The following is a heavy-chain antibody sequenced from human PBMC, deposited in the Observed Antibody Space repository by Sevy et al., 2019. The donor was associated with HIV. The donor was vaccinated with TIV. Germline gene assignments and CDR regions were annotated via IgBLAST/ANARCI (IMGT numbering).Heavy chain of an antibody. CDR3: ARESTMIRGVPAYNWFDP. CDR1: GFTFSSYA. J-gene: IGHJ5*02. D-gene: IGHD3-10*01. CDR2: ISYDGSNK. Sequence: GGSLRLSCAVSGFTFSSYAMHWVRQAPGKGLEWVAVISYDGSNKYYADSVKGRFTISRDNSKNTLYLQINSLRAEDTAVYYCARESTMIRGVPAYNWFDPWGQGTLVTVSS. V-gene: IGHV3-30-3*01.